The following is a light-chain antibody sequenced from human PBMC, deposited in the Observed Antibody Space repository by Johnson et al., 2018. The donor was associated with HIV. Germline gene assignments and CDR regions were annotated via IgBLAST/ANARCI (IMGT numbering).Light chain of an antibody. V-gene: IGLV1-51*02. CDR2: EDN. Sequence: QPVLTQPPSVSAAPGQTVNISCSGNVSNIESYFVSWYQQLPGAAPTLLIYEDNKRPSGIPDRFSGSKSGATATLGITGLQTWDEADYYCGIWDASLSPLYVFGTGTTITVL. J-gene: IGLJ1*01. CDR3: GIWDASLSPLYV. CDR1: VSNIESYF.